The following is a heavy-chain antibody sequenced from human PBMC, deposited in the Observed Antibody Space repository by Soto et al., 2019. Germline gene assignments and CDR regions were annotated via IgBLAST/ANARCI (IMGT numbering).Heavy chain of an antibody. J-gene: IGHJ4*02. V-gene: IGHV4-59*01. CDR3: ARALDVDTALVDD. D-gene: IGHD5-18*01. Sequence: SETLSLTCTVSGGSISSYYWSWIRQPPGKGLEWIGYIYYSGSTNYNPSLKSRVTISVDTSKNQFSLKLSSVTAADTAVYYCARALDVDTALVDDWGQGTLVTVSS. CDR1: GGSISSYY. CDR2: IYYSGST.